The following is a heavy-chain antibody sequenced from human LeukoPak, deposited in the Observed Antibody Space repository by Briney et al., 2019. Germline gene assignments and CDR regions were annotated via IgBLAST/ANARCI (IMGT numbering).Heavy chain of an antibody. CDR1: SGSINSYY. CDR2: IYYSGST. Sequence: PSETLSLTCTVSSGSINSYYWSWIRQPPGKGLEWIGYIYYSGSTNYNPSLKSRVTISVDTSKNQFSLKLSSVTAADTAVYYCARDGGWLDYWGQGTLVTVSS. V-gene: IGHV4-59*01. J-gene: IGHJ4*02. CDR3: ARDGGWLDY. D-gene: IGHD3-9*01.